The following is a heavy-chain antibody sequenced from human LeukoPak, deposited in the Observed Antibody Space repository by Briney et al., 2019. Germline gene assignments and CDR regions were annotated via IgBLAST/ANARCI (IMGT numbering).Heavy chain of an antibody. J-gene: IGHJ5*02. V-gene: IGHV1-2*02. D-gene: IGHD5-12*01. CDR3: ARETKWNSGYDSWFDP. CDR1: GYTFTSYG. Sequence: GASVKVSCKTSGYTFTSYGISWVRQAPGQGLEWMGWIKANSGVTNYAQRFQGRVTMTRDTSISTAYMELSSLRSDDTAVYYCARETKWNSGYDSWFDPWGQGTLVTVSS. CDR2: IKANSGVT.